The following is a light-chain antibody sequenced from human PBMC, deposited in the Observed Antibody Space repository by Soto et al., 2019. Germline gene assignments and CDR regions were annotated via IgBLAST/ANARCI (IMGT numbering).Light chain of an antibody. CDR1: QGISSY. CDR2: KAS. J-gene: IGKJ1*01. Sequence: DIQMTQSPSFLSASVGDRVTITCRASQGISSYLAWYQQKPGKAPKLLIYKASSLESGVPSRFSGSGSGTDFTLTISSLQPEDFASYYCQQSFSTPPTFGQGTKVDI. V-gene: IGKV1-39*01. CDR3: QQSFSTPPT.